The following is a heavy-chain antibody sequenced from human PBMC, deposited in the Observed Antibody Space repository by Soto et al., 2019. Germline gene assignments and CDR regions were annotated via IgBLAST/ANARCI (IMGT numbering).Heavy chain of an antibody. Sequence: QLQLVQSGAEVKKPVASVKVSCKASGYTFTNHGISWVRQAPGQGLEWMGWINPYNGNTYYGQKFQGRVTMTTDTSSSTAYMELRSLRSDDTAVYYCARGGYDYDSSGYYPYNWFDPWGQGTLVTVSS. J-gene: IGHJ5*02. CDR1: GYTFTNHG. CDR2: INPYNGNT. D-gene: IGHD3-22*01. CDR3: ARGGYDYDSSGYYPYNWFDP. V-gene: IGHV1-18*04.